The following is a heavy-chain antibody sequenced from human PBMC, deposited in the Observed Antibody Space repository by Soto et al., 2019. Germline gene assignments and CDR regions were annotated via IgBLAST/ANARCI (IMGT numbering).Heavy chain of an antibody. D-gene: IGHD3-10*01. CDR3: ARSGSGSYYYYGMDV. Sequence: GESLKISCAASGFTFSSYAMHWVRQAPGKGLEWVAVISYDGSNKYYADSVKGRFTISRDNSKNTLYLQMNSLRAEDTAVYYCARSGSGSYYYYGMDVWGQGTTVTVSS. CDR2: ISYDGSNK. J-gene: IGHJ6*02. V-gene: IGHV3-30-3*01. CDR1: GFTFSSYA.